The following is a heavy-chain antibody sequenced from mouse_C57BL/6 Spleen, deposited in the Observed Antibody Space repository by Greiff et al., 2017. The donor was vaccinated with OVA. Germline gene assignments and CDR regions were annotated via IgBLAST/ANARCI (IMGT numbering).Heavy chain of an antibody. V-gene: IGHV1-50*01. CDR2: IDPSDSYT. CDR3: AREGNWEDDY. Sequence: VQLQQPGAELVKPGASVKLSCKASGYTFTSYWMQWVKQRPGQGLEWIGEIDPSDSYTNYNQKFKGKATLTVDTSSSTAYMQLSSLTSEDSAVYYCAREGNWEDDYWGQGTTLTVSS. D-gene: IGHD4-1*02. CDR1: GYTFTSYW. J-gene: IGHJ2*01.